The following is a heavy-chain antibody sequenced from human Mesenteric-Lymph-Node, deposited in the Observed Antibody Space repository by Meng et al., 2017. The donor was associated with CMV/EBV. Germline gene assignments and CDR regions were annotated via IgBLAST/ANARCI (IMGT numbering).Heavy chain of an antibody. Sequence: GGSLRLSCAASGFTFSSYAMHWVRQAPGKGLEWVSWIYSGGSSPYYADSVKGRFTISRDDSKNTLYLQMTSLRAEDTAVYYCAKDLFPYQMTGFGMDYWGQGTLVTVSS. D-gene: IGHD2-2*01. CDR2: IYSGGSSP. J-gene: IGHJ4*02. CDR1: GFTFSSYA. V-gene: IGHV3-23*03. CDR3: AKDLFPYQMTGFGMDY.